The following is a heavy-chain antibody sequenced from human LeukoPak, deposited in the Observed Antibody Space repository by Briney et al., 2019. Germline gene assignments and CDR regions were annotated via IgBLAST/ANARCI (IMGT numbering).Heavy chain of an antibody. J-gene: IGHJ4*02. V-gene: IGHV4-39*01. CDR1: GVSISSSNSY. Sequence: KSSETLSLTCTVSGVSISSSNSYWGWIRQPPGKGLEWIGSIYYTGNTYYNASLKSRVTISIDTSKNQISLRLTSVTATDTAMYYCARQTGSGLFTLPGGQGPLVTVSS. CDR2: IYYTGNT. D-gene: IGHD3/OR15-3a*01. CDR3: ARQTGSGLFTLP.